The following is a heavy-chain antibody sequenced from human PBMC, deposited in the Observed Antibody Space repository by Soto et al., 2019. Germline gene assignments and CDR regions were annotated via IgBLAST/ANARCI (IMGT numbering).Heavy chain of an antibody. Sequence: GASVKVSCKASGYTFTGYYMHWVRQAPGQGLEWMGWINPNSGGTNYAQKFQGWVTMTRDTSISTAYMELSRLRSDDTAVYYCARDRGYGDYSVDPWGQGTLVPVSS. J-gene: IGHJ5*02. CDR3: ARDRGYGDYSVDP. D-gene: IGHD4-17*01. V-gene: IGHV1-2*04. CDR1: GYTFTGYY. CDR2: INPNSGGT.